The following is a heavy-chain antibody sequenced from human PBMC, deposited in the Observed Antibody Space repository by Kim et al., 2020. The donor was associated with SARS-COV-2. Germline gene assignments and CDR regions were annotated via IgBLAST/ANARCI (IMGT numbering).Heavy chain of an antibody. D-gene: IGHD3-10*01. CDR3: ARCPLSMTMVRGMITTTLFDYYNMDA. V-gene: IGHV3-48*02. CDR2: ISSSSTV. CDR1: GFNFNSYS. J-gene: IGHJ6*02. Sequence: GGSLRLSCTVSGFNFNSYSMNWVRQAPGKGLEWVSYISSSSTVYYAGSVRGRFTISRHNAKNSLFLQMNSLRDDDTAVYYCARCPLSMTMVRGMITTTLFDYYNMDAWGQGTTVTVSS.